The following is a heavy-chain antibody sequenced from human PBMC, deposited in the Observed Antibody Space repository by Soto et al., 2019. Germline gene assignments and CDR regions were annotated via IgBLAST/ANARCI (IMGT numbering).Heavy chain of an antibody. Sequence: QVQLQESGPGLVKPSETLSLTCTVSGGSISSYYWSWIRQPPGKGLEWIGYIYYSGSTNYNPSLKSRVTISVDTSKNQFSLSMKLSSVTAADTAVYYCARVYGAYLDYWGQGTLVTVSS. D-gene: IGHD4-17*01. CDR1: GGSISSYY. CDR2: IYYSGST. V-gene: IGHV4-59*01. CDR3: ARVYGAYLDY. J-gene: IGHJ4*02.